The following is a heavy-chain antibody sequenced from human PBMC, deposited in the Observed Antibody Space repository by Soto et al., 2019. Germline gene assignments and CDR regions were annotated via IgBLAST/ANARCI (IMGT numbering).Heavy chain of an antibody. V-gene: IGHV1-18*01. D-gene: IGHD3-22*01. CDR3: ARDSIYDSSGYYYGESDY. Sequence: AVQVSCKASGYTFTRYGISWVRKAPGQGLEWMGWISAYNGNTNYAQKLQGRVTMTTDTSTSTADMELRSLRSDDTAVYYCARDSIYDSSGYYYGESDYWGQGTLVTGS. CDR1: GYTFTRYG. J-gene: IGHJ4*02. CDR2: ISAYNGNT.